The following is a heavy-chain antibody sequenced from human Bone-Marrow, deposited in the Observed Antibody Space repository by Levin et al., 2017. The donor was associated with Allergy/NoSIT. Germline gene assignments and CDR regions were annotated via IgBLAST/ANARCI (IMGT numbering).Heavy chain of an antibody. CDR3: TRGRIYHGNGQHPLGIGPIFES. CDR2: ISSSGNSK. D-gene: IGHD7-27*01. Sequence: GGSLRLSCAASGFTFSRNWMSWVRQFAGKRLEWVSDISSSGNSKNYAPSVEGRFSVSRDNAKNSLYLQMNSLRAEDTAVYYCTRGRIYHGNGQHPLGIGPIFESWGQGVLVTVSS. V-gene: IGHV3-48*03. J-gene: IGHJ4*02. CDR1: GFTFSRNW.